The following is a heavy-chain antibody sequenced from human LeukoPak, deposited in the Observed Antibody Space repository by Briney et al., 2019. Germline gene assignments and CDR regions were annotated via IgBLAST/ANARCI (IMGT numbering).Heavy chain of an antibody. D-gene: IGHD3-10*01. CDR3: ARGPAITMIRGLNWFDS. J-gene: IGHJ5*01. CDR2: IKQDGSEK. CDR1: GFTFSTYW. Sequence: GGSERLSCAASGFTFSTYWMSWVRQAPGKGLEWVANIKQDGSEKYYVDSVKGRFTISRDNAKNSLFLQMNSLRAEDTAVYYCARGPAITMIRGLNWFDSWGQGTLVTVSS. V-gene: IGHV3-7*01.